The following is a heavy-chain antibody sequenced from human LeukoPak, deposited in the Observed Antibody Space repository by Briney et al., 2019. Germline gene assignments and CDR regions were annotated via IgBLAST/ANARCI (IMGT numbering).Heavy chain of an antibody. CDR3: ARGRGFNWFDP. J-gene: IGHJ5*02. D-gene: IGHD5-12*01. V-gene: IGHV4-38-2*02. CDR1: GYSISSGHY. Sequence: PSETLSLTCTVSGYSISSGHYWGWIRQPPGKGLEWIGSIYHSGSTYYNPSLKSRVTISVDTSKNQFSLKLSSVTAADTAVYYCARGRGFNWFDPWGQGTLVTVSS. CDR2: IYHSGST.